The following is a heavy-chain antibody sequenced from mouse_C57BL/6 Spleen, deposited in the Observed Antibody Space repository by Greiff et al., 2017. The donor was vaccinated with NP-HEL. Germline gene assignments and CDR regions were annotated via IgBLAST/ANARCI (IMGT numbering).Heavy chain of an antibody. CDR1: GYTFTSYG. CDR2: IYPRSGNT. J-gene: IGHJ2*01. D-gene: IGHD1-1*01. Sequence: VQLQQSGAELARPGASVKLSCKASGYTFTSYGISWVKQRTGQGLEWIGEIYPRSGNTYYNEKFKGKATLTADKSSSTAYMELRSLTSEDSAVYFCARSGTTVVAPYFDYWGQGTTLTVSS. CDR3: ARSGTTVVAPYFDY. V-gene: IGHV1-81*01.